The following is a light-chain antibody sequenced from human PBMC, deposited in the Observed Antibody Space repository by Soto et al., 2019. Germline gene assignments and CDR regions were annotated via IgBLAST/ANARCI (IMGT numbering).Light chain of an antibody. CDR3: QSYDGSNPDVV. J-gene: IGLJ2*01. CDR2: EDT. CDR1: SGSIATNY. Sequence: NFMLTQPHSVSESPGKTVTISCTGSSGSIATNYVQWYQQRPGSAPTNVIYEDTQRPSGVPERFSGSIDSSSNSASLTISGLKTEDEADYYCQSYDGSNPDVVFGGGTQLTVL. V-gene: IGLV6-57*02.